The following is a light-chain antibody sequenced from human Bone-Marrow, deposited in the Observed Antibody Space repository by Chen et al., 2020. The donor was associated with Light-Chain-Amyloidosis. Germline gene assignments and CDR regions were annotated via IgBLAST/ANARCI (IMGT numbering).Light chain of an antibody. CDR3: QSYDSSLSGYV. CDR2: GNS. V-gene: IGLV1-40*01. J-gene: IGLJ1*01. CDR1: RSNIGAGYD. Sequence: QSVLTQPPSLSGAPGLRVTISCTGSRSNIGAGYDVHWYQQLPGTAPKLLIYGNSNRPSGVPDRFSGSKSGTSASLAITGLQAEDEADYYCQSYDSSLSGYVFGTGTKVTVL.